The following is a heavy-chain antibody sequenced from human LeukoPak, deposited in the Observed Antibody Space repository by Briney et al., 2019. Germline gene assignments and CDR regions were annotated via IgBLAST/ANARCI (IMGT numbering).Heavy chain of an antibody. CDR1: GFTSSSYW. Sequence: GGSLRLSCVASGFTSSSYWMTWVRQAPGKGLEWVSSISSSSSYIYYADSVKGRFTISRDNAKNSLYLQMNSLRAEDTAVYYCASIIRYYYDSSGFPSGWGQGTLVTVSS. J-gene: IGHJ4*02. V-gene: IGHV3-21*01. CDR3: ASIIRYYYDSSGFPSG. CDR2: ISSSSSYI. D-gene: IGHD3-22*01.